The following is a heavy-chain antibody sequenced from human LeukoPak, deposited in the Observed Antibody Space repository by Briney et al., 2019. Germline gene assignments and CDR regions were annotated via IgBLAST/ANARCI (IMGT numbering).Heavy chain of an antibody. V-gene: IGHV3-7*01. J-gene: IGHJ4*02. CDR3: ARDPGNWNGYYFDY. CDR1: GFTFSSYW. D-gene: IGHD1-20*01. CDR2: INQDGSDK. Sequence: GGSLRLSCAASGFTFSSYWVTWVRQAPGKGLEWVANINQDGSDKYYVDSVKGRFTISRDNAKNSLYLQMNSLRAEDTAVYYCARDPGNWNGYYFDYWGQGTLVTVSS.